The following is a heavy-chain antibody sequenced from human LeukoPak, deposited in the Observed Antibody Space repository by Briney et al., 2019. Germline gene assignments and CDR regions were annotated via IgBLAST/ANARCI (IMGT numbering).Heavy chain of an antibody. Sequence: SETLSLTCAVYGGSFSGYYWSWIRQPPGKGLEWIGEINHSGSTNYNPSLKSRVTMSVDTSKNQFSLKLSSVTAADTAVYYCARGDYYGSGSYFRRAYYYGMDVWGQGTTVTVSS. CDR3: ARGDYYGSGSYFRRAYYYGMDV. D-gene: IGHD3-10*01. CDR1: GGSFSGYY. CDR2: INHSGST. V-gene: IGHV4-34*01. J-gene: IGHJ6*02.